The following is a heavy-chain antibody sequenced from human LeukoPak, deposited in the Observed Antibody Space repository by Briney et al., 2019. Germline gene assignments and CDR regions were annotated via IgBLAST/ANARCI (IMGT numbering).Heavy chain of an antibody. CDR2: ISSSRSYI. D-gene: IGHD3-16*01. CDR3: ARDLGGGFFDY. CDR1: GFIFSSYS. J-gene: IGHJ4*02. Sequence: GGSLRLSCAASGFIFSSYSINWVRQAPGKGLVWVSSISSSRSYIHYADSVKGRFTISRDDAKNSLYLQMSNLRAEDTAVYYCARDLGGGFFDYWGQGTLVTVSS. V-gene: IGHV3-21*01.